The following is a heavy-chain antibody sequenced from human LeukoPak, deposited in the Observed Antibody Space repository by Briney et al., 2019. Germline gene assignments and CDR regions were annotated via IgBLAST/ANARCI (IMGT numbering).Heavy chain of an antibody. D-gene: IGHD6-19*01. CDR3: ARDLSGWYGDFDY. J-gene: IGHJ4*02. CDR1: GYTFTGYY. V-gene: IGHV1-2*06. Sequence: GASVKVSCKASGYTFTGYYIHWVRRAPGQGLEWMGRINPNNGGTNYAQKFQGRVTMTRDTSISTAYMELSRLRSDDTAVYYCARDLSGWYGDFDYWGQGTLVTVSS. CDR2: INPNNGGT.